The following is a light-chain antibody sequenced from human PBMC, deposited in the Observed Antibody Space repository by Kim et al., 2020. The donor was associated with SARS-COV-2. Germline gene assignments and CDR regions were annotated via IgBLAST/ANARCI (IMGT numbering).Light chain of an antibody. CDR1: PGVSSSD. CDR3: QQYGSSPIT. J-gene: IGKJ5*01. V-gene: IGKV3-20*01. Sequence: PGERATLAGRASPGVSSSDLACYQQKPGQAPMLLIYVASSRATGIPDKFRGSGSETDFSITISRLEPQDFAVYYCQQYGSSPITFGQGTRLEIK. CDR2: VAS.